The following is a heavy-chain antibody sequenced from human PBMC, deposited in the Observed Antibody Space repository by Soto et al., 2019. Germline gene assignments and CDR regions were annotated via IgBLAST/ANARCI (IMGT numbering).Heavy chain of an antibody. Sequence: QVQLVQSGAEVKKPGSSVKVSCRASGGTFNNYVINWVRQAPGQGLEWMEGIIPIFGTANYAQKFQGRVTITEDKSKSTAYMELNSLRSEYTGVYYWAGRCDGTICLGQCDYWGQGTLVTVSS. CDR3: AGRCDGTICLGQCDY. V-gene: IGHV1-69*06. J-gene: IGHJ4*02. CDR1: GGTFNNYV. D-gene: IGHD2-2*01. CDR2: IIPIFGTA.